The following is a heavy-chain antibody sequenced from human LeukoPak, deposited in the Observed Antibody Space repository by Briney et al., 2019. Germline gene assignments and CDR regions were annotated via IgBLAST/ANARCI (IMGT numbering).Heavy chain of an antibody. CDR3: ARVPVRVRYSSSWYFDY. D-gene: IGHD6-13*01. V-gene: IGHV7-4-1*02. CDR2: INTNTGNP. J-gene: IGHJ4*02. CDR1: GYTFTSYA. Sequence: ASVKVSCKASGYTFTSYAMNWVRQAPGQGLEWMGWINTNTGNPTYAQGFTGRFVFSLDTSVSTAYLQISSLKAEDTAVYYCARVPVRVRYSSSWYFDYWGQGTLVTVSS.